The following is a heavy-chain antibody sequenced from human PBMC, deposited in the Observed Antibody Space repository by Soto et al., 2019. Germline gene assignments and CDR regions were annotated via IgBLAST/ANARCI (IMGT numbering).Heavy chain of an antibody. J-gene: IGHJ3*02. CDR1: GGSISSGDYY. D-gene: IGHD6-6*01. Sequence: TLSLTCTVSGGSISSGDYYWSWIRQPPGKGLEWIGYIYYSGSTYYNPSLKSRVTISVDTSKNQFSLKLSSVTAADTAVYYCARNLLSIPRGAFDIWGQGTMVTVSS. V-gene: IGHV4-30-4*01. CDR3: ARNLLSIPRGAFDI. CDR2: IYYSGST.